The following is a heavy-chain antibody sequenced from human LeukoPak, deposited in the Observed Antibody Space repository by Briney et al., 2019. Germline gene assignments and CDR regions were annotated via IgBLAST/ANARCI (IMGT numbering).Heavy chain of an antibody. D-gene: IGHD5-12*01. CDR2: ISYDGSDK. Sequence: PGGSLRHSCAASGFPFSDYGMYWVRQAPGKGLEWVAVISYDGSDKFYADSVKGRFTISRDSSKNTLYLQMNSLRPEDTAVYYCARARPSMWIDYWGQGTLVTVSS. CDR3: ARARPSMWIDY. V-gene: IGHV3-30*03. CDR1: GFPFSDYG. J-gene: IGHJ4*02.